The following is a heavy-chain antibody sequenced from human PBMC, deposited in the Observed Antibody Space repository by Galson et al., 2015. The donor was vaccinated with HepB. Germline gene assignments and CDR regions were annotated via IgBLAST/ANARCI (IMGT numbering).Heavy chain of an antibody. Sequence: QSGAEVKKPGESLRISCTGSGYSFTSYWISWVRQMPGKGLEWMGRIDPSDSYTNYSPSFQGHVTISADKSISTAYLQWSSLKASDTAMYYCARHGGVAGSGSYYSNWFDPWGQGTLVTVSS. D-gene: IGHD3-10*01. J-gene: IGHJ5*02. CDR2: IDPSDSYT. CDR3: ARHGGVAGSGSYYSNWFDP. CDR1: GYSFTSYW. V-gene: IGHV5-10-1*01.